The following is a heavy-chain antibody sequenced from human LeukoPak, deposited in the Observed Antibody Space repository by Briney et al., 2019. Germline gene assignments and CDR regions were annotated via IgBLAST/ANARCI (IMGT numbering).Heavy chain of an antibody. V-gene: IGHV1-2*02. CDR2: INPNSGGT. J-gene: IGHJ4*02. CDR3: ARDHPHSSGWGFDY. D-gene: IGHD6-19*01. Sequence: ASVKVSCKASRYTFTGYYMHWVRQAPGHALEWMGWINPNSGGTNYAQKFQGRVTMTRDTSISTAYMELIRLRSDDTAVYYCARDHPHSSGWGFDYWGQGTLVTVSS. CDR1: RYTFTGYY.